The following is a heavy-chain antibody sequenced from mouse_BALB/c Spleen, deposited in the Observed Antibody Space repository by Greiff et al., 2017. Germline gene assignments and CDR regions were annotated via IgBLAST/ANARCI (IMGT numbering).Heavy chain of an antibody. J-gene: IGHJ3*01. V-gene: IGHV2-2*02. CDR3: ARNYGGNHLAY. D-gene: IGHD1-1*01. Sequence: VQLQESGPGLVAPSQSLSITCTVSGFSLTSYGVHWVRQSPGKGLEWLGVIWSGGSTDYNAAFISRLSISKDNSKSQVFFKMNSLQANDTAIYYCARNYGGNHLAYWGQGTLVTVSA. CDR1: GFSLTSYG. CDR2: IWSGGST.